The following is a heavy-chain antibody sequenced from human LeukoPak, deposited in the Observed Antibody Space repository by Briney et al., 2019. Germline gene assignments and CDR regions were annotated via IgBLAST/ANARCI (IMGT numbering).Heavy chain of an antibody. Sequence: SVKVSCKASGFTFTSSAVQWVRQARGQRLEWIGWIVVGSGNTNYAQKFQERVTITRDMSTSTAYMELSSLRSEDTAVYYCAREGGTKPGFDYWGQGTLVTVSS. CDR1: GFTFTSSA. CDR3: AREGGTKPGFDY. J-gene: IGHJ4*02. V-gene: IGHV1-58*01. CDR2: IVVGSGNT. D-gene: IGHD1-1*01.